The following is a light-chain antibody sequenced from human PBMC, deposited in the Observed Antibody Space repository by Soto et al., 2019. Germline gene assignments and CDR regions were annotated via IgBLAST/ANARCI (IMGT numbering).Light chain of an antibody. J-gene: IGKJ2*01. CDR2: DAS. CDR3: QQSDSTPYT. CDR1: QTISTY. V-gene: IGKV1-39*01. Sequence: DIQMTQSPASLSSSVRESFTITCRASQTISTYLNWYQQKPGKAPRLLIYDASSLLSGVPSRFSGSGSGTDFTLTIASLQPEDFSTYYCQQSDSTPYTLGQGTKV.